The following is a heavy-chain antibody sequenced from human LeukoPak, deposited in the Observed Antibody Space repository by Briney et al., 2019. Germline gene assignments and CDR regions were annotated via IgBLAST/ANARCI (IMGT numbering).Heavy chain of an antibody. Sequence: GGSLRLSCAASGFTFCSYEMNWVRQAPGKGLEWVSYISSSGSTIYYADSVKGRFTISRDNAKNSLYLQMNSLRAEDTAVYYCASWVTVSSPRSYRGGQGTLVTVSS. D-gene: IGHD1-26*01. CDR1: GFTFCSYE. CDR2: ISSSGSTI. J-gene: IGHJ4*02. CDR3: ASWVTVSSPRSYR. V-gene: IGHV3-48*03.